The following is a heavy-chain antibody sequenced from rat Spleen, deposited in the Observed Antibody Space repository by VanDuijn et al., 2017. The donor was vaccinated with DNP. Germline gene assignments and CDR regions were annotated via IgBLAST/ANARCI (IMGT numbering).Heavy chain of an antibody. J-gene: IGHJ2*01. CDR1: GYSITSNY. CDR2: ISYSGST. V-gene: IGHV3-1*01. D-gene: IGHD1-9*01. CDR3: ARSYGYTYYFDY. Sequence: EVQLQESGPGLVKPSQSLSLTCSVTGYSITSNYWAWIRIFPGNKMEYIGHISYSGSTNYNPSLKSRFSITRDTSKNQFFLQLNSVTTEDTATYYCARSYGYTYYFDYWGQGVMVTVSS.